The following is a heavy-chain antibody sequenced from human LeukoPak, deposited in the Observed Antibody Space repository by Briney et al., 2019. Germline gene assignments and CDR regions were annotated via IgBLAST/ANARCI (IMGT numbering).Heavy chain of an antibody. J-gene: IGHJ4*02. CDR1: GFTFGDYA. CDR2: IRTKAYGWTT. CDR3: TRGGIDYYDSSGYYPLDY. V-gene: IGHV3-49*04. Sequence: PGGSLRLSCTASGFTFGDYAMSWVRQAPGKGLEWVGFIRTKAYGWTTDYAASVRGRFTISRDDSKSIAYLQMNSLKTEDTAVYYCTRGGIDYYDSSGYYPLDYWGQGTLVTVSS. D-gene: IGHD3-22*01.